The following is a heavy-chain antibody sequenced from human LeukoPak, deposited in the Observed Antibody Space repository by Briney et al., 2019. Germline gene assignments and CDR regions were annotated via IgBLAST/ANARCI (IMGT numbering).Heavy chain of an antibody. CDR1: GYSLSSGYY. CDR3: ARTGVATIKNFDY. CDR2: IYHSGST. Sequence: SETLSLTCAVSGYSLSSGYYWGWLRQPPGKGLEWIGSIYHSGSTYYNPSLKSRVTISVDTSKNQFSLKLSSVTAADTAVYYCARTGVATIKNFDYWGQGTLVTASS. V-gene: IGHV4-38-2*01. D-gene: IGHD5-12*01. J-gene: IGHJ4*02.